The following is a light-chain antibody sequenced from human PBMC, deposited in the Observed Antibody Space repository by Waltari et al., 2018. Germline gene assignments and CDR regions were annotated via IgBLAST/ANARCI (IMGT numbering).Light chain of an antibody. Sequence: QAVLTQPASLSASPGASVSLTCTLRSGLNVASYRIYWYPQTPGSPPQYLLRYNSDSDKQQGSGVPSRFSGSKDVSANAGVLVISGLQSEDEADYYCLVWYSGAWVFGGGTKLTVL. CDR2: YNSDSDK. CDR3: LVWYSGAWV. V-gene: IGLV5-45*01. CDR1: SGLNVASYR. J-gene: IGLJ3*02.